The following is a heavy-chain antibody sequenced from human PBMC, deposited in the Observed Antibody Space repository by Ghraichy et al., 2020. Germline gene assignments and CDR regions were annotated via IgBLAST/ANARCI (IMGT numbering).Heavy chain of an antibody. D-gene: IGHD3-3*01. CDR2: ISYDGSNK. J-gene: IGHJ4*02. CDR3: AKDREYYDFWSGIDY. V-gene: IGHV3-30*18. Sequence: GGSLRLSCAASGFTFSSYGMHWVRQAPGKGLEWVAVISYDGSNKYYADSVKGRFTISRDNSKNTLYLQMNSLRAEDTAVYYCAKDREYYDFWSGIDYWGQGTLVTVSS. CDR1: GFTFSSYG.